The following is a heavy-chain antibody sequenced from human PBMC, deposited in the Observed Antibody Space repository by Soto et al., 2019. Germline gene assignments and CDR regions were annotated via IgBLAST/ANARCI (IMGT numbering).Heavy chain of an antibody. Sequence: QVQLQESGPGLVKPSQTLSLTCTVSGGSISSGDYYWSWIRQPPGKGLEWIGYNYYSGSTYYNPSLKSRVTTSGGTSQNQFSLKLSSVTAADTAVYYCARASKGGMDVWGQGTTVTVSS. CDR3: ARASKGGMDV. V-gene: IGHV4-30-4*01. CDR1: GGSISSGDYY. J-gene: IGHJ6*02. D-gene: IGHD3-3*02. CDR2: NYYSGST.